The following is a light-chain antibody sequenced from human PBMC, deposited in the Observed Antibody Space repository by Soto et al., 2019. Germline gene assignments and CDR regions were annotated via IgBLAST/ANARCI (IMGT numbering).Light chain of an antibody. CDR2: GVT. J-gene: IGLJ1*01. CDR1: ISDIGGHDD. CDR3: CSYTSDLTPYV. Sequence: QSVLTQPASVSGSPGQSIPISCTGTISDIGGHDDVSWYQQHPGKVPKLLIYGVTDRPSGVSNRFSGSKSGNVASLTISGLQAEDEADYYCCSYTSDLTPYVFGTGTKATV. V-gene: IGLV2-14*03.